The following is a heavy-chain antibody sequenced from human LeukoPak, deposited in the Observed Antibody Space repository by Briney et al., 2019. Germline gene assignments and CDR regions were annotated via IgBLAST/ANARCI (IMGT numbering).Heavy chain of an antibody. CDR1: GFTFDDYA. CDR3: AKSVFDSSGFTFDY. CDR2: ISWDGGST. D-gene: IGHD3-22*01. Sequence: GGSLRLSCAASGFTFDDYAMHWVRQAPGKGLEWVSLISWDGGSTYYADSVKGRFTISRDNSKNSLYLQMNSLRAEDTALYYCAKSVFDSSGFTFDYWGQGTLVTVSS. J-gene: IGHJ4*02. V-gene: IGHV3-43D*03.